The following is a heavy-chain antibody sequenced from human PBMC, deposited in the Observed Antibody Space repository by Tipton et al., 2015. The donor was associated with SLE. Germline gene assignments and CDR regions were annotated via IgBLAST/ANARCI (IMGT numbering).Heavy chain of an antibody. Sequence: TLSLTCTVSGGSISSYYWSWIRQPPGKGLEWIGYIYTSGSTNYNPSLTSRVPISVDTTKNQFSLKLSSVTAADTAVYYWARGVGITFGAVTVRFDYWGQGTLVTVSS. CDR3: ARGVGITFGAVTVRFDY. J-gene: IGHJ4*02. V-gene: IGHV4-4*08. CDR1: GGSISSYY. CDR2: IYTSGST. D-gene: IGHD3-16*02.